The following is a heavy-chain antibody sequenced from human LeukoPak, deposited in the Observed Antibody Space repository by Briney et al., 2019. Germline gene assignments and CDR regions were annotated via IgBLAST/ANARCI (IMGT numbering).Heavy chain of an antibody. Sequence: GESLKISCKGSGYSFTSYWTGWVRQMPGKGLEWMGIIYPGDSDTRYSPSFQGQVTISADKSISTAYLQWSSLKASDTAMYYCARAERRWLQLRGAGYWGQGTLVTVSS. J-gene: IGHJ4*02. CDR1: GYSFTSYW. V-gene: IGHV5-51*01. CDR3: ARAERRWLQLRGAGY. CDR2: IYPGDSDT. D-gene: IGHD5-24*01.